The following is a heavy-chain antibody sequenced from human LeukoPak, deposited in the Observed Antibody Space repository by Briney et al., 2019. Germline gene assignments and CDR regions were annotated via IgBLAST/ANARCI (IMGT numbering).Heavy chain of an antibody. CDR2: ISTTGGTT. J-gene: IGHJ6*03. V-gene: IGHV3-23*01. CDR1: RFTFSSYG. CDR3: AKNGDRGAYCSGGTCYPYYYYYMDV. Sequence: GGSLRLSCAASRFTFSSYGMSWVRQAPGRGLEWVSAISTTGGTTYYADSVRGRFTISRDNSRNTLYLQMNSLRAEDTAIYYCAKNGDRGAYCSGGTCYPYYYYYMDVWGKGTTVTISS. D-gene: IGHD2-15*01.